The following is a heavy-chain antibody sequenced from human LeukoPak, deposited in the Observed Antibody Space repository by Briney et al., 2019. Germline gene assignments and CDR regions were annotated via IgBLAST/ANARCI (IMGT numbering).Heavy chain of an antibody. V-gene: IGHV3-49*04. CDR1: GFTFSSYA. CDR2: IRSKAYGGTT. CDR3: TLYTDFDY. D-gene: IGHD1-14*01. Sequence: TGGSLRLSCAASGFTFSSYAMSWVRQAPGKGLEWVGFIRSKAYGGTTEYAASVKGRFTISRDDSKSIAYLQMNSLKTEDTAVYYCTLYTDFDYWGQGTLVTVSS. J-gene: IGHJ4*02.